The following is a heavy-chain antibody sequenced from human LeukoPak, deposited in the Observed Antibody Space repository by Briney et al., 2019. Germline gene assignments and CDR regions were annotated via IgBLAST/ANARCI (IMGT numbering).Heavy chain of an antibody. CDR2: ISGSGGST. CDR3: AREYEGYCSGGSCFRGTYNWFDP. Sequence: QSGGSLRLSCAASGFTFSSYAMSWVRQAPGKGLEWVSAISGSGGSTYYADSVKGRFTISRDNSKNTLYLQMNSLRAEDTAVYYCAREYEGYCSGGSCFRGTYNWFDPWGQGTLVTVSS. V-gene: IGHV3-23*01. D-gene: IGHD2-15*01. J-gene: IGHJ5*02. CDR1: GFTFSSYA.